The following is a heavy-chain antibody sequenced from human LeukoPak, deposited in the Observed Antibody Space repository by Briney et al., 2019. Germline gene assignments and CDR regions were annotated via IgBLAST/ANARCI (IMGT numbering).Heavy chain of an antibody. D-gene: IGHD3-9*01. CDR1: GGSISSGDYY. J-gene: IGHJ6*03. CDR3: ARDLYYDILTGYYYYYMDV. V-gene: IGHV4-30-4*01. Sequence: SETLSLTCTVSGGSISSGDYYWSWIRQPPGKGLEWIGYIYTSGSTNYHPSLKSRVTISVDTSKNQFSLKLSSVTAADTAVYYCARDLYYDILTGYYYYYMDVWGKGTTVTVSS. CDR2: IYTSGST.